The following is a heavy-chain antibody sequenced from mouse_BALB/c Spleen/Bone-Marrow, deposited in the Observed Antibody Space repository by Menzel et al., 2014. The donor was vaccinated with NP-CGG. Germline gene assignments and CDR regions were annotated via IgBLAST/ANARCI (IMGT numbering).Heavy chain of an antibody. CDR2: IYPGDGDT. CDR1: GYTFSSSW. Sequence: VKLMESGPVLVKPGASAKISCKTSGYTFSSSWVNWVKQRPGQGLEWIGRIYPGDGDTNYNGEFKGKATLTADKSSSTAYMQLSSLTSVDSAVYFCARVSYDSDSYAMDLRGPRTTGTVS. J-gene: IGHJ4*01. CDR3: ARVSYDSDSYAMDL. D-gene: IGHD2-4*01. V-gene: IGHV1-82*01.